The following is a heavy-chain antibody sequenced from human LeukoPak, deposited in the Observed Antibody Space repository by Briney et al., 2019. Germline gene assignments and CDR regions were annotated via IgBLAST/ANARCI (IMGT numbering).Heavy chain of an antibody. Sequence: GGSLRLSCAASGFTFSSYSMNWVRQAPGKGLEWVSYISSSSSTIYYADSVKGRFTISRDNANNSLYLQMNSLRAEDTAVYYCAGVLREYQLLHAFDIWGQGTMVTVSS. D-gene: IGHD2-2*01. CDR3: AGVLREYQLLHAFDI. CDR2: ISSSSSTI. V-gene: IGHV3-48*01. J-gene: IGHJ3*02. CDR1: GFTFSSYS.